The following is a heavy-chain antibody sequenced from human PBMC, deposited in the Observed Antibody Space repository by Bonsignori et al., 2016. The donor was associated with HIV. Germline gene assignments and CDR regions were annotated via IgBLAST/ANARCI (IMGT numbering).Heavy chain of an antibody. D-gene: IGHD3-22*01. J-gene: IGHJ3*02. CDR2: IRSEAYGGTT. CDR1: GFTFGDYA. Sequence: GESLKISCTASGFTFGDYALSWVRQTPGKGLEWVGFIRSEAYGGTTEYAASVKGRFTISRDDSKNIAYLQLNSLKTEDTAVYYCTRDGTFYYETSGYYRGSDAFDIWGQGTMVTVSS. CDR3: TRDGTFYYETSGYYRGSDAFDI. V-gene: IGHV3-49*04.